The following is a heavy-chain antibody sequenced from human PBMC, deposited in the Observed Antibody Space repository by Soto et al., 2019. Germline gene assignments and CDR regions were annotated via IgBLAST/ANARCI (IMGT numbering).Heavy chain of an antibody. CDR2: IGTAGDT. Sequence: PGGSLSLSCAASGFPFSSYDMHWVRQATGKGLEWVSAIGTAGDTYYPGSVKGRFTISRESAKSSLYLQMNSLRAEDTAVYYCARVRYSSGYYYGMDVWGQGTTVTVSS. CDR1: GFPFSSYD. J-gene: IGHJ6*02. CDR3: ARVRYSSGYYYGMDV. D-gene: IGHD6-19*01. V-gene: IGHV3-13*01.